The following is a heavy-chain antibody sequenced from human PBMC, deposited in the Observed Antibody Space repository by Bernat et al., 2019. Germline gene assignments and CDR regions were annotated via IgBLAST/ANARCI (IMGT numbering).Heavy chain of an antibody. CDR3: AKDSSSSPYFFDY. J-gene: IGHJ4*02. Sequence: EVQLLESGGGLVQPGGSLRLSCAASGFTFSSYAMTWVRQAPGKGLDWVSTLSGSGGATYYADSVKGRFTISRDTSKNTLYLQVNSLRAEDTAVYYCAKDSSSSPYFFDYWGQGTLVTVSS. V-gene: IGHV3-23*01. CDR2: LSGSGGAT. D-gene: IGHD6-13*01. CDR1: GFTFSSYA.